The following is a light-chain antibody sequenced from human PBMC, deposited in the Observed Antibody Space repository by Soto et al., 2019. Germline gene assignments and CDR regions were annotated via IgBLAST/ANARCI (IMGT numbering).Light chain of an antibody. CDR1: GSGLGDHRF. CDR2: EVY. V-gene: IGLV2-14*01. J-gene: IGLJ2*01. Sequence: QSALTQPASVSGSPGQSVTSSCTATGSGLGDHRFVSWYQHHPDKAPKLIIYEVYSRPSEISIRFSGSKSGNTASLTISGLQAEDEADYYCTSYTTKNTVVFGGGTKVTVL. CDR3: TSYTTKNTVV.